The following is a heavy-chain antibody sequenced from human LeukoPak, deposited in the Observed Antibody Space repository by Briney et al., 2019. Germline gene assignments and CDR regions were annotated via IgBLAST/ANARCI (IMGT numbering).Heavy chain of an antibody. J-gene: IGHJ5*02. CDR2: ISNYFGVT. Sequence: ASVNVSCKASGFRFTSFGVSWVRQAPGQGLEWMGWISNYFGVTHYAEKFEDRVTMTIDTSTATAYMELRSLRYDDTAIYYFARDSDYSGNGNGDWFDPWGQGTVVTVSS. V-gene: IGHV1-18*04. CDR1: GFRFTSFG. D-gene: IGHD4-11*01. CDR3: ARDSDYSGNGNGDWFDP.